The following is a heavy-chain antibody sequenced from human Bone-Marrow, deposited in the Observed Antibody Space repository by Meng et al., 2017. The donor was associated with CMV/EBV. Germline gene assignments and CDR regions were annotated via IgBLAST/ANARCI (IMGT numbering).Heavy chain of an antibody. CDR1: GFTFSSYG. J-gene: IGHJ4*02. CDR3: AAFSGSYYDY. CDR2: IRYDGSNK. V-gene: IGHV3-30*02. Sequence: QGQVVGSGGGVVQPGGSLRLSWAASGFTFSSYGMHWFRQAPGKGLEWVAFIRYDGSNKYYADSVKGRFTISRDNSKNTLYLQMNSLRAEDTAVYYCAAFSGSYYDYWGQGTLVTVSS. D-gene: IGHD1-26*01.